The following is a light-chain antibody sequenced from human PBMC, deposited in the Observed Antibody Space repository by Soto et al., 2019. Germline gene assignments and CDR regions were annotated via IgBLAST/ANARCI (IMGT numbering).Light chain of an antibody. CDR3: QQYNVYPPT. V-gene: IGKV3-15*01. Sequence: EIVMTQSPATLSVSPGERATLSCRASQSVNSRLAWYQQKPGQTPRLLIYDASTRATGIPTRFSGSGSGTDFTLTISSLQSEDFAVYYCQQYNVYPPTFGGGTKVDIK. CDR2: DAS. J-gene: IGKJ4*01. CDR1: QSVNSR.